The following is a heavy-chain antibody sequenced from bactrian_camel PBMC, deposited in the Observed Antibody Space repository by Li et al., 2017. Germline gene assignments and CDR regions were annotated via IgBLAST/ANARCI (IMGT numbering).Heavy chain of an antibody. CDR2: LYITTGRT. D-gene: IGHD2*01. CDR3: AAEPCVYCSGGDCYNGYNY. Sequence: HVQLVESGGASVQAGGSLKLSCEVSGHTFSDACMAWFRQAPGKEREGVAALYITTGRTYYADSVKGRFTVSQDNAKNTIYLQMNNLKPEDAAMYYCAAEPCVYCSGGDCYNGYNYWGRGTQVTVS. V-gene: IGHV3-3*01. CDR1: GHTFSDAC. J-gene: IGHJ4*01.